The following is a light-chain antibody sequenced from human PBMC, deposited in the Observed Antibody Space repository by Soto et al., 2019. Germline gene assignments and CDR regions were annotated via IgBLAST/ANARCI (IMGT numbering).Light chain of an antibody. J-gene: IGKJ4*01. Sequence: ALQMTQSPSSLSASVGDRVTITCRASQAIRIDLGWYQQKPGKAPKLLISAASTLESGVPSRFSGSGSGTDFTLTISSLQPEDFATYYCLQDYDYFTFGGGTKVEIK. CDR2: AAS. CDR1: QAIRID. CDR3: LQDYDYFT. V-gene: IGKV1-6*01.